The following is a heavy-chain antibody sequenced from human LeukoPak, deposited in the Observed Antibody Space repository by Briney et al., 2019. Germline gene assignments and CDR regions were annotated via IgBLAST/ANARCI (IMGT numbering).Heavy chain of an antibody. CDR1: GGSISSYY. CDR3: ARVFDSGSQAYFYYMDV. J-gene: IGHJ6*03. D-gene: IGHD3-10*01. CDR2: IYYSGST. V-gene: IGHV4-59*01. Sequence: SETLSLTYTVSGGSISSYYWSWIRQPPGKGLEWIGYIYYSGSTYNPSLKSRVTISVDTSKNQFYLKVSSVTAADTAVYYCARVFDSGSQAYFYYMDVWGKGTTVTISS.